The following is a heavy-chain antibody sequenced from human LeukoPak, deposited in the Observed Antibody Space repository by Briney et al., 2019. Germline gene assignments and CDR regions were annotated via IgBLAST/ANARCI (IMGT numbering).Heavy chain of an antibody. CDR1: GGTFSSYA. CDR2: IIPIFGTA. V-gene: IGHV1-69*13. J-gene: IGHJ6*03. CDR3: AREVLGMVRGSYYYYYMDV. D-gene: IGHD3-10*01. Sequence: SVKVSCKASGGTFSSYAISWVRQAPGQGLEWMGGIIPIFGTANYAQKFQGRVTITADESTSTAYMELSSLRSEDTAVYYCAREVLGMVRGSYYYYYMDVWGKGTTVTISS.